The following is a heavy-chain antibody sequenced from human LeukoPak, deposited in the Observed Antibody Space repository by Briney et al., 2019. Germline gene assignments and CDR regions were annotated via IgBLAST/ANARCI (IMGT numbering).Heavy chain of an antibody. Sequence: AGGSLRLSCAASGFTFSSYAMSWVRQAPGKGLEWVSAISGSGGSTYYADSVKGRFTISRDNSKNTLYLQMNSLRAEDTAVYYCARDFGYSGYECIDYWGQGTLVTVSS. D-gene: IGHD5-12*01. CDR3: ARDFGYSGYECIDY. J-gene: IGHJ4*02. V-gene: IGHV3-23*01. CDR1: GFTFSSYA. CDR2: ISGSGGST.